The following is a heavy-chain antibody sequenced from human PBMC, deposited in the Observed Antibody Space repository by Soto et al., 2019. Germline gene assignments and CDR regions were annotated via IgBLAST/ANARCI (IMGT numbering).Heavy chain of an antibody. J-gene: IGHJ5*02. CDR3: SKGEMSTIRNSFDP. Sequence: GSLSLSCTASGFNTRFYSMSWVRQTPGKGLEWVAALSRSGGATYYADSVRGRFTISRDASKDTLFLQMSNLRAEDTALYYCSKGEMSTIRNSFDPWGQGTLVTVSS. D-gene: IGHD1-7*01. CDR2: LSRSGGAT. CDR1: GFNTRFYS. V-gene: IGHV3-23*01.